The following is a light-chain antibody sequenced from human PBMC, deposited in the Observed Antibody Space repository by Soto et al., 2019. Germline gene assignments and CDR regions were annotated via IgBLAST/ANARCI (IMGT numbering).Light chain of an antibody. J-gene: IGKJ5*01. CDR2: GAS. CDR1: QGISSA. Sequence: AIQLTQSPSSLSASIGDRVTITCRASQGISSALAWYQQKPGKAPSLLIYGASTLESGVPSTFSGSGSGTDFTLTISSLQPEDFATYYCQHFNRYPRTLGQGTRLEIK. V-gene: IGKV1-13*02. CDR3: QHFNRYPRT.